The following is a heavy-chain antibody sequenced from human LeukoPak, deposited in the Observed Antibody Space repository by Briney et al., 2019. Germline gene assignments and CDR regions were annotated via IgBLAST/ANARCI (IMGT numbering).Heavy chain of an antibody. Sequence: GASVKVSCKASGYTFTTHYMHWVRRAPGQGLEWMGIINPSAGSTSYAQKFQGRVTMTRDTSTSTVYMELSSLRSEDTAVYYCARDVRRFDPWGQGTLVTVSS. J-gene: IGHJ5*02. CDR2: INPSAGST. CDR3: ARDVRRFDP. CDR1: GYTFTTHY. V-gene: IGHV1-46*01. D-gene: IGHD2/OR15-2a*01.